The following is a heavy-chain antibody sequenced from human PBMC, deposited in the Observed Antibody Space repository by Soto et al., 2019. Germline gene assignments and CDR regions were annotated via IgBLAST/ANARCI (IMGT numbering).Heavy chain of an antibody. CDR1: GFSLSTTGMC. CDR2: IDWADDK. CDR3: SGAVGGFTYGYPDY. D-gene: IGHD5-18*01. Sequence: SGPTLVNPTQTLTLTCTFSGFSLSTTGMCVSWIRQPPGKALEWLALIDWADDKYYSTSLKTRLTISKDTSKNQVVLTMTNVEPVDTATYFCSGAVGGFTYGYPDYWGQGTLVTVSS. V-gene: IGHV2-70*01. J-gene: IGHJ4*02.